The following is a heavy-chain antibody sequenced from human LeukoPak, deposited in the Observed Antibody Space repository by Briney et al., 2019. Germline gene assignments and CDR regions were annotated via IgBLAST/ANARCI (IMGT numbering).Heavy chain of an antibody. CDR3: AKIEIAAAGGTFDY. D-gene: IGHD6-13*01. J-gene: IGHJ4*02. Sequence: GGPLRLSCAASGFTFSSYAMSWVRQAPGKGLEWVSAISGSGGSTYYADSVEGRFTISRDNSKNTLYLQMNSLRAEDTAVYYCAKIEIAAAGGTFDYWGQGTLVTVSS. CDR2: ISGSGGST. V-gene: IGHV3-23*01. CDR1: GFTFSSYA.